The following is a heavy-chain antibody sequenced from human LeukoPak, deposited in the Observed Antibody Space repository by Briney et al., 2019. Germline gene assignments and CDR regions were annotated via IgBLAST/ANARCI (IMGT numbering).Heavy chain of an antibody. CDR1: GYTFTSYG. D-gene: IGHD6-13*01. V-gene: IGHV1-18*01. Sequence: GASVKVSCKASGYTFTSYGISWVRQAPGQGLEWMGWISAYNGNTNYAQKFQGRVTMTRDTSTSTVYMELSSLRSEDTAVYYCARDPIAAASPYYYYYMDVWGKGTTVTVSS. CDR2: ISAYNGNT. CDR3: ARDPIAAASPYYYYYMDV. J-gene: IGHJ6*03.